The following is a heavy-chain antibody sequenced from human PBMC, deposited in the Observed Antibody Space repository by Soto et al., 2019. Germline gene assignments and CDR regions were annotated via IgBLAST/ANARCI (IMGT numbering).Heavy chain of an antibody. CDR1: GNSLNNW. V-gene: IGHV5-51*01. CDR3: ARGNRPPTRFFDY. J-gene: IGHJ4*02. D-gene: IGHD1-1*01. Sequence: PGESLKISCKGLGNSLNNWIGWVRQMPGKGLEWVGIIYPGDSDTRYSPSFQGQVTISADKSISTAYLQWSSLKASDTAIYYCARGNRPPTRFFDYWGQGTPVTVSS. CDR2: IYPGDSDT.